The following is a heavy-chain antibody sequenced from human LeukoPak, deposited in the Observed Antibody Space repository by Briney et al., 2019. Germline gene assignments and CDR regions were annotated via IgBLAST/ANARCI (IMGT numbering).Heavy chain of an antibody. D-gene: IGHD3-22*01. J-gene: IGHJ4*02. Sequence: GESLQISCKGSGYSFTNYWVGWVRQMPGRGLEWMGIIYPGDSDTRYSPSFQGQVTISADRSISTAYLQWSSLKASDTAMYYCARALKGGGYSEYYFDYWGQGSLVTVSS. CDR1: GYSFTNYW. CDR2: IYPGDSDT. V-gene: IGHV5-51*01. CDR3: ARALKGGGYSEYYFDY.